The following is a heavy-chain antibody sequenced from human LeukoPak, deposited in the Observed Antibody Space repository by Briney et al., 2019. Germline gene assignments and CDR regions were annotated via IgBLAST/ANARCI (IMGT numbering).Heavy chain of an antibody. V-gene: IGHV3-23*01. CDR3: AKDSYVSGRPLHTFDV. J-gene: IGHJ3*01. CDR2: ISGDGAST. D-gene: IGHD3-10*01. CDR1: GFTFAIHA. Sequence: GGSQRLSCAASGFTFAIHAMTWVRQAPGKGLEWVSGISGDGASTHYAESVKGQFTISRDNSQNTLFLQMNSLRVEDTAIYYCAKDSYVSGRPLHTFDVWGQGTMVTVSS.